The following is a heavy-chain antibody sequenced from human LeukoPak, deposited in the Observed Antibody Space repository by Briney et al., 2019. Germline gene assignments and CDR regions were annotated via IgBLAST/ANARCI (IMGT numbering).Heavy chain of an antibody. Sequence: GESLKISCKGSGYSFTSYWIGWVRQMPGKGLEWMGIIYPGDSDTRYSPSFQGQVTISADKSISTAYLQWNSLKASDTAIYYCARLATAIVARYFDYWGQGTMVTVSS. CDR3: ARLATAIVARYFDY. J-gene: IGHJ4*03. CDR2: IYPGDSDT. D-gene: IGHD5-18*01. CDR1: GYSFTSYW. V-gene: IGHV5-51*01.